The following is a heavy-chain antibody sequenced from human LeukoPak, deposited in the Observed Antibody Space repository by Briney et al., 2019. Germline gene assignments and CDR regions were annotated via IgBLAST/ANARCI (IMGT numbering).Heavy chain of an antibody. CDR2: INHSGST. CDR1: GGSFSGYY. Sequence: SETLSLTCAVYGGSFSGYYWSWIRQPPGKGLEWIGEINHSGSTNYNPSLKSRVTISVDTSKNQFSLKLSSVTAADTAVYYCARAWYCYDSSGYYPFDYWGQGTLVTVSS. V-gene: IGHV4-34*01. D-gene: IGHD3-22*01. J-gene: IGHJ4*02. CDR3: ARAWYCYDSSGYYPFDY.